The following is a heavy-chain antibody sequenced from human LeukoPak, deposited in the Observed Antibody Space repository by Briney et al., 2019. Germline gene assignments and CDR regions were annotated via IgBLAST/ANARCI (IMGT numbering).Heavy chain of an antibody. Sequence: GGSLRLSCAASGFTFSTYNMNWVRKAPGKGLEWVSSITSSSSYIYYADSVKGRFTISRDNAKNSLYLQMNSLRAEDTAVYYCARDPYSGGYGDYYYYYMDLWGQGTTVTISS. CDR3: ARDPYSGGYGDYYYYYMDL. V-gene: IGHV3-21*01. D-gene: IGHD1-26*01. J-gene: IGHJ6*03. CDR1: GFTFSTYN. CDR2: ITSSSSYI.